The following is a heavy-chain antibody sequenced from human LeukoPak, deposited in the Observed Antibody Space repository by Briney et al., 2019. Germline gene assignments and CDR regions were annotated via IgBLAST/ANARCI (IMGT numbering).Heavy chain of an antibody. D-gene: IGHD6-6*01. V-gene: IGHV4-4*07. CDR1: GGSISSYY. CDR2: IHKSGST. CDR3: AREGSMTARPFVSIDY. J-gene: IGHJ4*02. Sequence: SETLSLTCTVSGGSISSYYWSWIRQPAGKGLEWIGRIHKSGSTDYNPSLKSRVTMSIDTSKNQFSLKLSSITAADTAVYYCAREGSMTARPFVSIDYWGQGTLVTVSS.